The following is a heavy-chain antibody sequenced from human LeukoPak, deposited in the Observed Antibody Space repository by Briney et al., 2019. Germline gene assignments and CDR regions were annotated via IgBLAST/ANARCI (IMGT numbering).Heavy chain of an antibody. CDR3: AKLEYSGSWYDGEYFDY. Sequence: PGGSLRLSCAASGFTFSSYAMHWVRQAPGKGLEWVAVISYDGSNKYYADSVKGRFTISRDNSKNTLYLQMNSLRAEDTAAYYCAKLEYSGSWYDGEYFDYWGQGSLVTVSS. CDR1: GFTFSSYA. J-gene: IGHJ4*02. V-gene: IGHV3-30*04. D-gene: IGHD6-13*01. CDR2: ISYDGSNK.